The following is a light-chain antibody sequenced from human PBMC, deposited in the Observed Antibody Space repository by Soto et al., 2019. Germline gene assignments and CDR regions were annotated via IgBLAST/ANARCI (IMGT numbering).Light chain of an antibody. V-gene: IGLV2-23*01. J-gene: IGLJ2*01. CDR3: CSFARSSTL. CDR1: SSDVGSHNL. Sequence: QSALTQPASVSGSAGQSITISCTGTSSDVGSHNLVSWFQHHPGKAPKLMIYEGSKRPSGVSNRFSGSKSGNTASLTISGLQDEDEADYYCCSFARSSTLFGGGTKLTVL. CDR2: EGS.